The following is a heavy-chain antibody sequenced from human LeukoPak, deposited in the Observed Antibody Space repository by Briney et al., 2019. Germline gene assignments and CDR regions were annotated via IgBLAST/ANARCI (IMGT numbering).Heavy chain of an antibody. CDR2: ISSSSSTI. CDR1: GFTFSSYS. J-gene: IGHJ6*03. Sequence: QPGGSLRLSWAASGFTFSSYSMNWVRQAPGKGLEWISYISSSSSTIYYADSVKGRFTISRDNAKKSLYLQMNSLRAEDTAVYYCPRGYDTLRDYYMDVWGKGTTVTVSS. CDR3: PRGYDTLRDYYMDV. D-gene: IGHD3-22*01. V-gene: IGHV3-48*01.